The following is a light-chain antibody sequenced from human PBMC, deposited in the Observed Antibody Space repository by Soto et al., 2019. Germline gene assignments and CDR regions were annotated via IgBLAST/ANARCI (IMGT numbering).Light chain of an antibody. CDR1: QSVSSN. V-gene: IGKV3-15*01. J-gene: IGKJ2*01. CDR3: QQCNNWPTYT. CDR2: GAS. Sequence: EIVMTQSPATLSVSPGERVTLSCRASQSVSSNLAWYQQKPGQAPRLLIYGASTRATGIPARFSGSGSGTEFTLTISSLQSEDFAIYYCQQCNNWPTYTFGQGTKLEIK.